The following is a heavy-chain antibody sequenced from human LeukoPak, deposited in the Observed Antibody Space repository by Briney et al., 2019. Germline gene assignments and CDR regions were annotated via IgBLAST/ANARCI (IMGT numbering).Heavy chain of an antibody. J-gene: IGHJ3*02. V-gene: IGHV4-59*01. Sequence: SETLSLTCTVSGGSISSYYWSWIRQPPGKGLEWIGYIYYSGSTNYNPSLKSRVTISVDTSKNQFSLKLSSVTAADTAVYYCARGGYSYGYTAFDIWGQGTMVTVSS. CDR2: IYYSGST. CDR3: ARGGYSYGYTAFDI. D-gene: IGHD5-18*01. CDR1: GGSISSYY.